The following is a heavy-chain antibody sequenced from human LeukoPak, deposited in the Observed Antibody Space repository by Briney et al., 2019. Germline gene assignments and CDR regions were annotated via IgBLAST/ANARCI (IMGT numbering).Heavy chain of an antibody. D-gene: IGHD6-19*01. CDR1: GFTSSKYW. V-gene: IGHV3-74*01. Sequence: GGSLRLSCAASGFTSSKYWMLWVRQAPGKGLESVSRINTDGTITSYADSVKGRFTVSRDNADNTMFLQMNSVRDEDTAVYYCATKQWLAPPPDSWGQGTPVTVSS. CDR3: ATKQWLAPPPDS. J-gene: IGHJ4*02. CDR2: INTDGTIT.